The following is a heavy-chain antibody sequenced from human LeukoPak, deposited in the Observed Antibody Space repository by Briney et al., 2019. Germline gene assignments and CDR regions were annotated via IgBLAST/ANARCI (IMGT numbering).Heavy chain of an antibody. D-gene: IGHD3-3*01. CDR3: TSDTIFGVVLDAFDI. CDR2: IKDKSDGGTT. Sequence: PGGSLRLSCAASEFTLSDTWMSWVRQAPGKGLEWVGRIKDKSDGGTTDYAAPVKGRFSISRDDSKNTLFLQMNSLKTEDTAVYYCTSDTIFGVVLDAFDIWGQGTMVTVSS. V-gene: IGHV3-15*01. J-gene: IGHJ3*02. CDR1: EFTLSDTW.